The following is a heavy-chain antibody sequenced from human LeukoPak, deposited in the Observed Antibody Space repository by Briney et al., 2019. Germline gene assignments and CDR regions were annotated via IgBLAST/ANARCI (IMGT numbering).Heavy chain of an antibody. D-gene: IGHD1-26*01. J-gene: IGHJ5*02. Sequence: GGSLRLSCAASGFTFSSYGMHWVRQAPGKGLEWVSSISPDSNFIYQADSVKGRFTISRDNAKNSLYLQMEGLRVEDTAVYYCTNFQTVGVKPFEHWGQGTLVTVSS. CDR3: TNFQTVGVKPFEH. CDR2: ISPDSNFI. CDR1: GFTFSSYG. V-gene: IGHV3-21*01.